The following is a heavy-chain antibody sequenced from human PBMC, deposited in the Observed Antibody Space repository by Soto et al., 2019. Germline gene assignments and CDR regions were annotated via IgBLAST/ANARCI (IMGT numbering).Heavy chain of an antibody. CDR3: ARVRGTMDYYYYYGMDV. J-gene: IGHJ6*02. D-gene: IGHD3-10*01. CDR2: IYYSGST. V-gene: IGHV4-59*01. CDR1: GGSISSYY. Sequence: ESLSFTCTGSGGSISSYYWSWIRQPPGKGLEWIGYIYYSGSTNYNPSLKSRVTISVDTSKNQFSLKLSSVTAVDTAVYYCARVRGTMDYYYYYGMDVWGQGTKVTVSS.